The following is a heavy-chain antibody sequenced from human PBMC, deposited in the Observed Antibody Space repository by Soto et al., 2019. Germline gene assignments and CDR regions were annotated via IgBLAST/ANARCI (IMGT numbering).Heavy chain of an antibody. CDR1: GFTFSDYY. D-gene: IGHD3-22*01. Sequence: GSLRLSCAASGFTFSDYYMNWIRQAPGKGLEWVSYISSSASTIYYADSVKGRFTISRDNAKNSLYLQMNSLRAEDTAVYYCARHTYYDSSGYYYVLDYSGQGSLVIVSS. CDR2: ISSSASTI. J-gene: IGHJ4*02. CDR3: ARHTYYDSSGYYYVLDY. V-gene: IGHV3-11*01.